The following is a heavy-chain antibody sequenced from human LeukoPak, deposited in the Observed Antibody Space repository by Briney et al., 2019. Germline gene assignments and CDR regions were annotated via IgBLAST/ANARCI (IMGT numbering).Heavy chain of an antibody. CDR2: FTGSAGNI. CDR1: GFTFSSQA. J-gene: IGHJ5*02. CDR3: AAGGGNTFNP. V-gene: IGHV3-23*01. Sequence: GGSLRLSCAASGFTFSSQALGWVRQAPGKGLEWVSSFTGSAGNIHYADSVKGRFTLSRDSSKETMYLQMNSLRVDDTAMYFCAAGGGNTFNPWGQGILVTVSS. D-gene: IGHD1-14*01.